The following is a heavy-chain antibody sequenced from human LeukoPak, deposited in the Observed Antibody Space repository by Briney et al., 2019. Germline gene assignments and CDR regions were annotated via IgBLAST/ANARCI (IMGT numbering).Heavy chain of an antibody. J-gene: IGHJ4*02. CDR3: ASHYDFWSGYYLY. D-gene: IGHD3-3*01. CDR2: ISGSGDNT. V-gene: IGHV3-23*01. CDR1: GFTFSSYA. Sequence: GGSLRLSCAASGFTFSSYAMSWVRQAPGKGLEWVSTISGSGDNTFYADSVKGRFTISRDNSKNTLYLQMNSLRAEDTAVYYCASHYDFWSGYYLYWGQGTLVTVSS.